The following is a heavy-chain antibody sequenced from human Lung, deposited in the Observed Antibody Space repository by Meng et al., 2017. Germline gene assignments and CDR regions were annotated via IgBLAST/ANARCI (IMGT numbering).Heavy chain of an antibody. CDR2: INPNIGGT. CDR3: ATGSGNNNIRFDY. V-gene: IGHV1-2*06. CDR1: GYTFTGYY. D-gene: IGHD3-10*01. J-gene: IGHJ4*02. Sequence: QVQRVQSGAEVKEPGASGKGACKASGYTFTGYYLHWVRQAPGQGLEWMGRINPNIGGTNYAQKFQGRVIMTRDTSISTAYMELSRLRSDDTAVYYCATGSGNNNIRFDYWGQGTLVTVSS.